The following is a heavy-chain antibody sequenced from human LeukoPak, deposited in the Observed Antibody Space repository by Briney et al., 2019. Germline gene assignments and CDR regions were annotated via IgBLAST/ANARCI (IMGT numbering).Heavy chain of an antibody. CDR2: ISWNSGSI. D-gene: IGHD6-6*01. CDR1: GFTFDDYA. V-gene: IGHV3-9*01. Sequence: PGRSLRVSCAASGFTFDDYAMPWVRQAPGKGLEWVSGISWNSGSIGYADSVKGRFTISRDNAKNSLYLQMNSLRAEDTALYYCAKGRAARILYYFDYWGQGTLVTVSS. CDR3: AKGRAARILYYFDY. J-gene: IGHJ4*02.